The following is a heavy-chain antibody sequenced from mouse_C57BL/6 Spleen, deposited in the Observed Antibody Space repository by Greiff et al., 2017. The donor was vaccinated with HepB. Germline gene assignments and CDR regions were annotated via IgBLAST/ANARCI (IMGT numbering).Heavy chain of an antibody. V-gene: IGHV1-50*01. Sequence: VQLQQPGAELVKPGASVKLSCKASGYTFTSYWMQWVKQRPGQGLEWIGEIDPSDSYTNYNQKFKGKATLTVDTSSSTAYMQLSSLTSEDSAVYYCARSKLRYAMDYWGQGTSVTVSS. CDR1: GYTFTSYW. D-gene: IGHD1-1*01. CDR2: IDPSDSYT. CDR3: ARSKLRYAMDY. J-gene: IGHJ4*01.